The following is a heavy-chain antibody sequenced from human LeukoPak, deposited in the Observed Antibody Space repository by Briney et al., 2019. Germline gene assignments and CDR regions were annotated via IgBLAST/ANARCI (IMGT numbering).Heavy chain of an antibody. J-gene: IGHJ4*02. V-gene: IGHV3-21*01. CDR1: GITFSGYS. Sequence: AGGSLRLSFAASGITFSGYSMNWVRQAPGKGLGWGSSSSSSSSDIYYAESVKGRFTISRDNAKNPLYLHMYRLRAEDTAVYYCAVSLRYFDWLFSQGFDYWGQGTLVTVSS. CDR2: SSSSSSDI. D-gene: IGHD3-9*01. CDR3: AVSLRYFDWLFSQGFDY.